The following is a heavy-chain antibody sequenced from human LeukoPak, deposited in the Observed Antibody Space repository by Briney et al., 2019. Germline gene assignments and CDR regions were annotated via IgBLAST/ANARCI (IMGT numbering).Heavy chain of an antibody. CDR3: ARDLVIAVATSDY. CDR1: GFTFSSYG. D-gene: IGHD6-19*01. CDR2: ISYDGSNK. J-gene: IGHJ4*02. V-gene: IGHV3-30*19. Sequence: GGSLRLSCAASGFTFSSYGMPWVRQAPGKGLEWVAVISYDGSNKYYADSVKGRFTISRDNSKNTLYLQMNSLRAEDTAVYYCARDLVIAVATSDYWGQGTLVTVSS.